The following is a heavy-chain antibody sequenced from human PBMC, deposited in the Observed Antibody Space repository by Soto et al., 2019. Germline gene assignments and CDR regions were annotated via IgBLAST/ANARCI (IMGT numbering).Heavy chain of an antibody. V-gene: IGHV4-4*02. Sequence: SETLSLTCAVSGDSINNNYWWSWVRQPPGKGLEWIGEILRGQSTNYNPSLKSRVTISADTSKNHLTLKLTSVTAADTAVYYCSRYGDWGLGYWGHGTRVTVPS. J-gene: IGHJ4*01. D-gene: IGHD4-17*01. CDR3: SRYGDWGLGY. CDR1: GDSINNNYW. CDR2: ILRGQST.